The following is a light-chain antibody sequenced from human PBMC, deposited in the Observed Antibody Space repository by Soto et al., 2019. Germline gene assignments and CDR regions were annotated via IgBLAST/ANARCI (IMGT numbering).Light chain of an antibody. V-gene: IGKV1-5*01. J-gene: IGKJ1*01. CDR2: GAP. Sequence: DIQMTQSPPTLSASVGGRVTITCRASQSVGTWVAWYQQKPGKAPKLLIYGAPNLESGVPSRFSGSGSGTEFTLTITTLQPDDFATYFCQHYRRNTWSFGPGTKVDIK. CDR1: QSVGTW. CDR3: QHYRRNTWS.